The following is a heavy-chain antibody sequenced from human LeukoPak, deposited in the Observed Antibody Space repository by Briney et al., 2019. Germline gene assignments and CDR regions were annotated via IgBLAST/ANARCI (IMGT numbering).Heavy chain of an antibody. Sequence: GGSLRLSCAASGFTFSSFHINWVRQAPGKGLEWLSYISRDSTTIYYADSVKGRFTISRDNAKNSLYLQMNSLRAEDTAVYHCATDYYDSSGYYTGSNWGQGTLVTVSS. CDR1: GFTFSSFH. V-gene: IGHV3-48*01. D-gene: IGHD3-22*01. CDR3: ATDYYDSSGYYTGSN. J-gene: IGHJ4*02. CDR2: ISRDSTTI.